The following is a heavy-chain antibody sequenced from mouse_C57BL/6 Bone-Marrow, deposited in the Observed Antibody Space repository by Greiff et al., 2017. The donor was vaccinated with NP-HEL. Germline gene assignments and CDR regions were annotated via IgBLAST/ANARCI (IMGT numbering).Heavy chain of an antibody. D-gene: IGHD1-3*01. CDR3: ARPYKKDYYAMDY. Sequence: QVQLKQSGAELARPGASVKMSCKASGYTFTSYTMHWVKQRPGQGLEWIGYINPSSGYTKYNQKFKDKATLTADKSSSTAYMQLSSLTSEDSAVYYCARPYKKDYYAMDYWGQGTSVTVSS. J-gene: IGHJ4*01. V-gene: IGHV1-4*01. CDR1: GYTFTSYT. CDR2: INPSSGYT.